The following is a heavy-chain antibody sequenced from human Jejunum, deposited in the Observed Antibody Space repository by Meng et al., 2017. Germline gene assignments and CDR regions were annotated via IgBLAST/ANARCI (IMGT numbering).Heavy chain of an antibody. Sequence: SKTLSLTCTVSGGSISSGSYYWSWIRQPAGRGLEWIGRIYTSGSAHYNPSLKSPVTISADTSKNQFSLKLTSVTAADTAVYYCARAKATGSTNDAFDVWGQGTMVTVSS. CDR1: GGSISSGSYY. J-gene: IGHJ3*01. D-gene: IGHD1-1*01. CDR2: IYTSGSA. CDR3: ARAKATGSTNDAFDV. V-gene: IGHV4-61*02.